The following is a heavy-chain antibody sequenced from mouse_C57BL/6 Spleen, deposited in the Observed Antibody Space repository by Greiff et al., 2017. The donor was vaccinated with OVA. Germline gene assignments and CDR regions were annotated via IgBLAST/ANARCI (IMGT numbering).Heavy chain of an antibody. V-gene: IGHV1-61*01. CDR3: ARREGYDYDSDY. CDR2: IYPSDSET. CDR1: GYTFTSYW. D-gene: IGHD2-4*01. Sequence: QVQLKQPGAELVRPGSSVKLSCKASGYTFTSYWMDWVKQRPGQGLEWIGNIYPSDSETHYNQKFKDKATLTVDKSSSTAYMQLSSLTSEDSAVYYCARREGYDYDSDYWGQGTTLTVSS. J-gene: IGHJ2*01.